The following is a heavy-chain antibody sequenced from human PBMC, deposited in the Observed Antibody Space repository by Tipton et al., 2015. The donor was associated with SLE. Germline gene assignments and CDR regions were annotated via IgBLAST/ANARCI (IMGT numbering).Heavy chain of an antibody. CDR3: ARGRGIHLFDY. V-gene: IGHV4-34*01. CDR1: GGSFSGYY. D-gene: IGHD3-10*01. Sequence: TLSLTCAVYGGSFSGYYWSWIRQPPGKGLEWIGEINHSGSTNYNPSLKSRVTISVDTSKNQFSLKLSSVTAADTAVYYCARGRGIHLFDYWGQGTLVTVSS. CDR2: INHSGST. J-gene: IGHJ4*02.